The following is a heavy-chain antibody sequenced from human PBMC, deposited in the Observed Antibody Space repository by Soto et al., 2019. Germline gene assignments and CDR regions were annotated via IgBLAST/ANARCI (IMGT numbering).Heavy chain of an antibody. D-gene: IGHD4-17*01. J-gene: IGHJ4*02. Sequence: GESLKISCKGSEYSFSTYWIAWVRQIPGKGLEWMGIIYPGDSSTRYSPSFRGQVTISADKSISTAYLQWSSLKASDTAMYFCARQGSYGDYYFDYWGRGALVTVSS. V-gene: IGHV5-51*01. CDR1: EYSFSTYW. CDR3: ARQGSYGDYYFDY. CDR2: IYPGDSST.